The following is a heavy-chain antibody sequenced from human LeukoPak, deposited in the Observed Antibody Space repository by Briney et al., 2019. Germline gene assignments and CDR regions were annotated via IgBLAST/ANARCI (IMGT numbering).Heavy chain of an antibody. Sequence: KPSGTLSLTCAVSGGSISSSNWWSWVRQPPGKGLEGIVEIYHSGSTNYNPSLKSRVTISVDKSKNPFSMKLSSVTAADTAVYYCARVGGRKYYYGSGIHSIPNPSYFDYWGQGTLVTVSS. CDR1: GGSISSSNW. V-gene: IGHV4-4*02. J-gene: IGHJ4*02. D-gene: IGHD3-10*01. CDR3: ARVGGRKYYYGSGIHSIPNPSYFDY. CDR2: IYHSGST.